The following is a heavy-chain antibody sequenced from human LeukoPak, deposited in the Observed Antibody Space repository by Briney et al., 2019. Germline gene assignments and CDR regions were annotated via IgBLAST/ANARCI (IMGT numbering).Heavy chain of an antibody. J-gene: IGHJ3*02. CDR2: IIPILGIA. CDR3: ASPALAANAFDI. V-gene: IGHV1-69*04. Sequence: GASVKVSCKASGGTFSSYAISWVRQAPGQGLEWMGRIIPILGIASYAQKFQGRVTITADKSTSTAYMELSSLRSEDTAVYYCASPALAANAFDIWGQGTMVTVSS. D-gene: IGHD6-13*01. CDR1: GGTFSSYA.